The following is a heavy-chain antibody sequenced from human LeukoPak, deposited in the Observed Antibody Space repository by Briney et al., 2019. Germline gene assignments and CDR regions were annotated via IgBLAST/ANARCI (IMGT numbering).Heavy chain of an antibody. D-gene: IGHD5/OR15-5a*01. J-gene: IGHJ4*02. CDR2: ISSTTSTI. Sequence: PGGSLRLSCAASGFTFSSYSMNWVRQAPGKGLEWVSYISSTTSTIYYADSVKGRFTISRDNARNSLYLQMNSLRAEDTAVYYCARRETMSNVDYWGQGTLVTVSS. CDR1: GFTFSSYS. V-gene: IGHV3-48*04. CDR3: ARRETMSNVDY.